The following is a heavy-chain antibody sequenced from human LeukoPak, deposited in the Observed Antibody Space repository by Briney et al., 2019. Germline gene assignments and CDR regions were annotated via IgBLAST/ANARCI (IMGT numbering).Heavy chain of an antibody. D-gene: IGHD3-3*01. CDR1: GYTFTGYY. Sequence: ASVKVSCKASGYTFTGYYMHWVRQAPGQGLEWMGRISPNSGGTNYAQKFQGRVTMTRDTSISTAYTELSRLRSDDTAVYYCASQGPHYDFWSDYSNWFDPWGQGTLVTVSS. V-gene: IGHV1-2*06. CDR2: ISPNSGGT. J-gene: IGHJ5*02. CDR3: ASQGPHYDFWSDYSNWFDP.